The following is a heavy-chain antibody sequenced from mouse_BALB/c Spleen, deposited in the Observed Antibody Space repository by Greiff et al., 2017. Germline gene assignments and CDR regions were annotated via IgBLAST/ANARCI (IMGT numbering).Heavy chain of an antibody. D-gene: IGHD1-1*01. CDR1: GFTFSSYA. CDR2: ISSGGST. Sequence: DVKLVESGGGLVKPGGSLKLSCAASGFTFSSYAMSWVRQTPEKRLEWVASISSGGSTYYPDSVKGRFTISRDNARNILYLQMSSLRSEDTAMYYCARGDGSSTRNFDYWGQGTTLTVSS. V-gene: IGHV5-6-5*01. J-gene: IGHJ2*01. CDR3: ARGDGSSTRNFDY.